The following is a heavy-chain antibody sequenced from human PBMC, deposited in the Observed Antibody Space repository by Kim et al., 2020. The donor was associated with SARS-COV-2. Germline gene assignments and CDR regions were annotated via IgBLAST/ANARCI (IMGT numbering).Heavy chain of an antibody. D-gene: IGHD4-17*01. V-gene: IGHV7-4-1*02. CDR2: INTNTGNP. CDR3: ASHLRGDWFDP. CDR1: GYTFTSYA. J-gene: IGHJ5*02. Sequence: PSVKVSCKASGYTFTSYAMNWVRQAPGQGLEWMGWINTNTGNPTYAQGFTGRFVFSLDTSVSTAYLQISSLKAEDTAVYYCASHLRGDWFDPWGQGTLVTVSS.